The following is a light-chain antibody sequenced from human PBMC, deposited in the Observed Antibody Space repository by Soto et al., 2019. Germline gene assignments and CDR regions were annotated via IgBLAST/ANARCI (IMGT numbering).Light chain of an antibody. CDR1: QSVNNN. Sequence: EIVMTQSPATLSVSPGERVILSCRASQSVNNNLAWYQQKPGQSPRLLIYGATTRATGIPARFSATGSGTEFTLTISSLQSEDFAVYYCQKYNSWSPYTFGQGTKLEIK. CDR3: QKYNSWSPYT. J-gene: IGKJ2*01. V-gene: IGKV3-15*01. CDR2: GAT.